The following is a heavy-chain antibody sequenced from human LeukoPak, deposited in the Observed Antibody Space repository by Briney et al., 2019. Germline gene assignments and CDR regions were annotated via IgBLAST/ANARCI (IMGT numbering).Heavy chain of an antibody. Sequence: NPSETLSLTCTVSGFSISSDYYWGWIRQPPGKGLEWIGSVSHSGITYYNSSLNSRVSIAVDTSKNQFSLKLSSVTAADTAVYYCARFPPYYYDSSGPDAFDIWGQGTMVTVSS. CDR1: GFSISSDYY. V-gene: IGHV4-38-2*02. CDR2: VSHSGIT. D-gene: IGHD3-22*01. CDR3: ARFPPYYYDSSGPDAFDI. J-gene: IGHJ3*02.